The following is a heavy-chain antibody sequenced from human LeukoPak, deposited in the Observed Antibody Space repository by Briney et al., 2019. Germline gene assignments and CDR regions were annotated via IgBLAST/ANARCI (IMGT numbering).Heavy chain of an antibody. V-gene: IGHV3-15*01. Sequence: PGGSLRLSCAASGFSFMNAWMIWVRQAPGKGLEWVGRIKSNADGGTPDYAAPARGRFTISRDDSKNTLYLQMDSLKTEDTAVYYCTTFYHEYSPYWGRGTLVTVSS. J-gene: IGHJ4*02. CDR1: GFSFMNAW. CDR2: IKSNADGGTP. D-gene: IGHD2/OR15-2a*01. CDR3: TTFYHEYSPY.